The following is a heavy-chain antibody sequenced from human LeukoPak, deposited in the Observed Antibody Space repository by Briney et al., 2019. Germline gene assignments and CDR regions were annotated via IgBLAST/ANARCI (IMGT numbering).Heavy chain of an antibody. CDR2: MNPNSGNT. V-gene: IGHV1-8*02. Sequence: ASVKVSCKASGYTFTSYGISWVRQATGQGLEWMGWMNPNSGNTGYAQKFQGRVTMTRNTSISTAYMELSSLRSEDTAVYYCARAYSSSFFSFYYFDYWGQGTLVTVSS. D-gene: IGHD6-13*01. CDR1: GYTFTSYG. J-gene: IGHJ4*02. CDR3: ARAYSSSFFSFYYFDY.